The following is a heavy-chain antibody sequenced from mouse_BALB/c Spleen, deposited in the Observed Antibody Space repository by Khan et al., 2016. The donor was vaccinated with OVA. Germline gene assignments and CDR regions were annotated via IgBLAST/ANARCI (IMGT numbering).Heavy chain of an antibody. CDR3: ARSTSVYTMDY. V-gene: IGHV1-4*01. CDR2: INPNSGYT. CDR1: GYTFTSNT. J-gene: IGHJ4*01. Sequence: QVQLKESGAELARPGASVKMSCKASGYTFTSNTMHWVKQRPGQGLEWIGYINPNSGYTNYNQNFKDKATLTADKSSSTAYMQLSSLTSEDSAVYYCARSTSVYTMDYWGQGTSVTVSS. D-gene: IGHD1-1*01.